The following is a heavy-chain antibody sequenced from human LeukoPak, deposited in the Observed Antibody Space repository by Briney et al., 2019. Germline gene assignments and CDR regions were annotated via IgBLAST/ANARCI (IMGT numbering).Heavy chain of an antibody. D-gene: IGHD5-12*01. J-gene: IGHJ4*02. Sequence: PSETLALTCTVLGSSINNYYWSWIRQPPGKGLEWIGHIYYSGSAHDNPSLKSRITISVDTSKNQFSLKLSSVTTADTAVYYCARCSFNSGWYFDYWGQGALVTVSS. CDR2: IYYSGSA. CDR1: GSSINNYY. CDR3: ARCSFNSGWYFDY. V-gene: IGHV4-59*01.